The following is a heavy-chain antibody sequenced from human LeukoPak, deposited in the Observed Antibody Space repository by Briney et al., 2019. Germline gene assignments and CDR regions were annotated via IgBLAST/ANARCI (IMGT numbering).Heavy chain of an antibody. J-gene: IGHJ4*02. CDR1: GFTFSSYA. CDR2: ISGSGGST. CDR3: ARERPDTIYFDY. V-gene: IGHV3-23*01. D-gene: IGHD3-3*01. Sequence: GGSLRLSCAASGFTFSSYAMSWVRQAPGKGLEWVSAISGSGGSTYYADSVKGRFTISRDNAKNSLYLQMNSLRAEDTAVYYCARERPDTIYFDYWGQGTLVTVSS.